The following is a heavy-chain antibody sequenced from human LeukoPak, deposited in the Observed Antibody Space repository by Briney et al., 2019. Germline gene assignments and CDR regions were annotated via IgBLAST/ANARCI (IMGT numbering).Heavy chain of an antibody. CDR3: ARDFSYYDFWSGYYTQRDWFDP. V-gene: IGHV7-4-1*02. D-gene: IGHD3-3*01. CDR2: INTNTGNP. J-gene: IGHJ5*02. Sequence: GASVKVSCKASGYTFTSHAMHWVRQAPGQGLEWMGWINTNTGNPTYAQGFTGRFVFSLDTSVSTAYLQISSLKAEDTAVYYCARDFSYYDFWSGYYTQRDWFDPWGQGTLVTVSS. CDR1: GYTFTSHA.